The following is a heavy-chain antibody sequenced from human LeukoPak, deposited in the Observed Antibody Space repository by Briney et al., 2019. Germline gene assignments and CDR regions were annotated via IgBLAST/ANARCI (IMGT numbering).Heavy chain of an antibody. V-gene: IGHV3-73*01. Sequence: PGGSLTLSCVASGFTFSGSAIHWVRQASGKGLESVGHIRSKTNNYATAYAASVKGRFTISRDDSKNTAYLQMSSLETEDTAIYYCTKPRGYGSGTYYDYWGQGTLVTVSS. D-gene: IGHD3-10*01. CDR1: GFTFSGSA. CDR3: TKPRGYGSGTYYDY. J-gene: IGHJ4*02. CDR2: IRSKTNNYAT.